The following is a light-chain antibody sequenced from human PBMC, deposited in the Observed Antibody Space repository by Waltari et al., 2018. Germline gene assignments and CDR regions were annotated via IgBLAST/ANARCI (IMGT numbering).Light chain of an antibody. CDR3: CSYAGSYTLV. CDR2: DVN. CDR1: SSAVGRFNY. Sequence: QSALTQPRSVSGSPGQSVTISCTGTSSAVGRFNYVSWHQQHPGNAPKLMIYDVNKRPSGVPDRFSGSKSGNTASLTISGLQAEDEADYYCCSYAGSYTLVFGGGTKLTVL. J-gene: IGLJ3*02. V-gene: IGLV2-11*01.